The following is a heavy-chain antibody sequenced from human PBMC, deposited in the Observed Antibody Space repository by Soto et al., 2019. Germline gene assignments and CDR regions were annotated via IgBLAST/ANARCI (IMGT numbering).Heavy chain of an antibody. CDR1: GGSFSGYY. CDR3: ARDKSYSSGSGQDY. Sequence: SETLSLTCAVYGGSFSGYYWSWIRQPPGKGLEWIGEINHSGSTNYNPSLKSRVTISVDTSKNQFSLKLSSVTAADTAVYYCARDKSYSSGSGQDYWGQGTLVTVSS. CDR2: INHSGST. D-gene: IGHD6-19*01. J-gene: IGHJ4*02. V-gene: IGHV4-34*01.